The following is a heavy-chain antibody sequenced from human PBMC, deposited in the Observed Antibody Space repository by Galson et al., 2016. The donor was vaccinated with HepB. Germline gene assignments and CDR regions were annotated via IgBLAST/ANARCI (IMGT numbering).Heavy chain of an antibody. Sequence: SETLSLTCIVSGDSIARGSYFWGWIRQPPGQGLEWIGSINYSENIYYNPSLKSRVTLSVETSKNQISRKLSSVTATDTAVYYCARLTITTTARFYDFWGQGILSPSPQ. D-gene: IGHD3-10*01. J-gene: IGHJ4*02. CDR3: ARLTITTTARFYDF. V-gene: IGHV4-39*01. CDR2: INYSENI. CDR1: GDSIARGSYF.